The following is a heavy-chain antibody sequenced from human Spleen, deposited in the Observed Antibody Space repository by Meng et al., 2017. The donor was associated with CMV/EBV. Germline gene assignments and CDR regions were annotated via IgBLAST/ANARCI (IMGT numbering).Heavy chain of an antibody. Sequence: LRLSCTVSRGSISSGGYYWTWIRQHPGKGLEWIGYIYYSGTTYYNPSLKSRVTISVDTSRNQFSLKLTSVTAEDTAFYYCARDGGSYGITNYFGMDVWGQGTTVTVSS. D-gene: IGHD1-26*01. CDR3: ARDGGSYGITNYFGMDV. CDR1: RGSISSGGYY. V-gene: IGHV4-31*03. J-gene: IGHJ6*02. CDR2: IYYSGTT.